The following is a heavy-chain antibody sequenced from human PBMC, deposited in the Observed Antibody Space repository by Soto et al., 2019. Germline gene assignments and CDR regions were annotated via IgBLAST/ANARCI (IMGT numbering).Heavy chain of an antibody. Sequence: ASVKVSCKASGYTFTSYDINWVRQATGQGLEWMGWMNPNSGNTGYAQKFQGRVTMTRNTSISTAYMELSSLRSEDTAVYYCGRGVPSAWFGELLYYFDYWGQGTLVTVSS. V-gene: IGHV1-8*01. CDR1: GYTFTSYD. D-gene: IGHD3-10*01. CDR2: MNPNSGNT. CDR3: GRGVPSAWFGELLYYFDY. J-gene: IGHJ4*02.